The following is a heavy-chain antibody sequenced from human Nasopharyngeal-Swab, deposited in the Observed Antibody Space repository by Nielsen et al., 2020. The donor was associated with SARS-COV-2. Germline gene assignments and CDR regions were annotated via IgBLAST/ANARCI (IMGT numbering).Heavy chain of an antibody. J-gene: IGHJ5*02. CDR3: ATDRRQYYYDSSGYYYWRGFDP. CDR2: FDPEDGET. D-gene: IGHD3-22*01. Sequence: ASAKVSCKVSGYTLTELSMHWVRQAPGKGLEWMGGFDPEDGETIYAQKFQGRVTMTEDTSTDTAYMELSSLRSEDTAVYYCATDRRQYYYDSSGYYYWRGFDPWGQGTLVTVSS. V-gene: IGHV1-24*01. CDR1: GYTLTELS.